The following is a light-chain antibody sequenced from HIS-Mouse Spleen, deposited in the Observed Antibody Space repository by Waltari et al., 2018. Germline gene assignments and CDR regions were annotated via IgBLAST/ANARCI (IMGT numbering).Light chain of an antibody. J-gene: IGLJ2*01. CDR1: SSDVGGYNY. CDR3: GSYTSSSTLV. CDR2: DVS. V-gene: IGLV2-14*03. Sequence: QSALTQPASVSGSPGQSITISCTGTSSDVGGYNYVPWYQQHPGKAPKLMIYDVSNRPSGVSNRFSGSKSGNTASLTISGLQAEDEADYYCGSYTSSSTLVFGGGTKLTVL.